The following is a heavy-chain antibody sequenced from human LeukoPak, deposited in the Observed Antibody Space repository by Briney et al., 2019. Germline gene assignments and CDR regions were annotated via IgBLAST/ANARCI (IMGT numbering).Heavy chain of an antibody. Sequence: QSGGSLRLSCAASGFTFSSYWMSWVRQAPGKGLEWVANIKQDGSEKYYVDSVKGRFTISRDNAKNPLYLQMNSLRAEDTAVYYCASQLLSYYYYGMDVWGQGTTVTVSS. J-gene: IGHJ6*02. CDR2: IKQDGSEK. D-gene: IGHD2-2*01. V-gene: IGHV3-7*03. CDR1: GFTFSSYW. CDR3: ASQLLSYYYYGMDV.